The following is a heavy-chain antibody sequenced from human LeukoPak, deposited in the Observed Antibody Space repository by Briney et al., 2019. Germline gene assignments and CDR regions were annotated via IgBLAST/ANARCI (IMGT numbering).Heavy chain of an antibody. J-gene: IGHJ4*02. CDR1: GFTFSSYG. CDR3: ASYNWGAARDY. D-gene: IGHD6-6*01. V-gene: IGHV3-30*03. Sequence: GGSLRLSCAASGFTFSSYGMHWVRQAPGKGLEWVAVISYDGSNKYYADSVKGRFTISRDNSKNTLYLQMNRLRAEDTAVYYCASYNWGAARDYWGQGTLVTVSS. CDR2: ISYDGSNK.